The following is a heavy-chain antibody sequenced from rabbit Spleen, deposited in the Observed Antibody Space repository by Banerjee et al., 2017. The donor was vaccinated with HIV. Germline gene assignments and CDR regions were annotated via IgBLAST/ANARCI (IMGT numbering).Heavy chain of an antibody. CDR3: VRDQAGDADYGPYYLNL. Sequence: QLTETGGGLVQPGGSLTLSCKASGIDFTNYYISWVRQAPGKGLEWIGYIEPIFGNTYYASWVNGRFTISSHNAQNTLYLQLSSLTVADTATYFCVRDQAGDADYGPYYLNLWGQGTLVTVS. CDR1: GIDFTNYY. CDR2: IEPIFGNT. V-gene: IGHV1S7*01. D-gene: IGHD2-1*01. J-gene: IGHJ4*01.